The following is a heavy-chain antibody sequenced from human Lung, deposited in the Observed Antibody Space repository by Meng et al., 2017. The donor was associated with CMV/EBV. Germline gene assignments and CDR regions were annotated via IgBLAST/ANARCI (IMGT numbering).Heavy chain of an antibody. V-gene: IGHV5-51*01. J-gene: IGHJ5*02. CDR2: IYPGDSDV. Sequence: GGSLRLXCQGFGYIFSDYRIGWVRQMPGKGLEWMGIIYPGDSDVRYSPSFQGQIFISADESISTAYLQWYSLKASDTATYYCARNGADEDYWFDPWGQGPLVTVSS. D-gene: IGHD4-17*01. CDR1: GYIFSDYR. CDR3: ARNGADEDYWFDP.